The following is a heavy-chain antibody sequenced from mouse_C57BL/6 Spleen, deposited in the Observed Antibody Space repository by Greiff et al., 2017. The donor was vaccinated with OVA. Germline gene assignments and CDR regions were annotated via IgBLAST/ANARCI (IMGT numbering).Heavy chain of an antibody. CDR1: GYTFTGYW. CDR2: ILPGSGGT. J-gene: IGHJ1*03. D-gene: IGHD1-1*01. Sequence: QVQLKESGAELMKPGASVKLSCKATGYTFTGYWIAWVKQRPGHGLEWIGDILPGSGGTNYHEKFKGKATFTADTSSNTAYIQLISLTTEVSAIYYCVHYYGSNYERYFDVWGTGTTVTVSS. CDR3: VHYYGSNYERYFDV. V-gene: IGHV1-9*01.